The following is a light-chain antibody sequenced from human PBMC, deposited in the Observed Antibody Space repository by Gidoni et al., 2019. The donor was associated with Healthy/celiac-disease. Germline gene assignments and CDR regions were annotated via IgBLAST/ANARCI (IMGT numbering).Light chain of an antibody. CDR2: GAS. J-gene: IGKJ2*03. V-gene: IGKV3-20*01. CDR3: QQYGSSSSYS. Sequence: EIVLTQSPGTLSLSPGERATLSCRASQSVSSSYLAWYQQKPGQAPRILIYGASSRATGIPDRFSGSGSGTDFTLTISRLEPEDFAVYYCQQYGSSSSYSFGQGTKLEIK. CDR1: QSVSSSY.